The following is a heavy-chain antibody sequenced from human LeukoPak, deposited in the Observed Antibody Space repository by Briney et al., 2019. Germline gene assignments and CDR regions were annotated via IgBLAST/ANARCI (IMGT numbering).Heavy chain of an antibody. CDR1: GFTFSDYY. V-gene: IGHV3-11*04. CDR3: ARGAAGNWFDP. J-gene: IGHJ5*02. CDR2: ISNTGSSI. D-gene: IGHD2-15*01. Sequence: PGGSLRLSRAASGFTFSDYYMTWIRQAPGKGLEWVSYISNTGSSIYYADSVKGRFTISRDNAKNSLYLQMNSLRAEDTAVYCCARGAAGNWFDPWGQGTLVTVSS.